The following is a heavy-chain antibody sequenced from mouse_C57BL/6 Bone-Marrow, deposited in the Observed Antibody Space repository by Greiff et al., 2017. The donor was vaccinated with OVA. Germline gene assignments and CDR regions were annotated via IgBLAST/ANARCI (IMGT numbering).Heavy chain of an antibody. CDR3: ARSRGYDYAMDY. V-gene: IGHV1-64*01. D-gene: IGHD2-2*01. J-gene: IGHJ4*01. CDR1: GYTFTSYW. Sequence: QVQLQQPGAELVKPGASVKLSCKASGYTFTSYWMHWVKQRPGQGLEWIGMIHPNSGSTNYNEKFKSKATLTVDKSSSTAYMQLSSLTSEDSAVYYCARSRGYDYAMDYWGQGTSVTVS. CDR2: IHPNSGST.